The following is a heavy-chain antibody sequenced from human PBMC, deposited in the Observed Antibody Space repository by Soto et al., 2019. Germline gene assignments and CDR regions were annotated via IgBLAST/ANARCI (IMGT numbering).Heavy chain of an antibody. Sequence: SETLYLTCAVSVGSISSVGYSWSWIRQPPGKGLEWIGYIYHSGSTYYNPSLKSRVTISVDRSKNQFSLKLSSVTAADTAVYYCAKGGSGSYSNAFDIWGQGTMVTVSS. CDR2: IYHSGST. CDR3: AKGGSGSYSNAFDI. J-gene: IGHJ3*02. CDR1: VGSISSVGYS. D-gene: IGHD3-10*01. V-gene: IGHV4-30-2*01.